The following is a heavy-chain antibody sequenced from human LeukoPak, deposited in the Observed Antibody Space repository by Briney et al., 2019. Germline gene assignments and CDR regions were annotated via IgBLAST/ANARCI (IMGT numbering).Heavy chain of an antibody. CDR3: AGGGEAARSLVY. Sequence: TGGSLRLSCAASGVTSNYMTWVRQAPGRGLELVSVIYNGGTTYYADSVKGRFTISRDNSKSTLFVYLQMNSLRTDDTALYFCAGGGEAARSLVYWGQGALVTVSS. CDR2: IYNGGTT. V-gene: IGHV3-66*02. D-gene: IGHD6-6*01. J-gene: IGHJ4*02. CDR1: GVTSNY.